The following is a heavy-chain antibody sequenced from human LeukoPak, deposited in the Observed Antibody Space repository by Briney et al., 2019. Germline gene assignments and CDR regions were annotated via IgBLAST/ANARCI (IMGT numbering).Heavy chain of an antibody. Sequence: PGGSLRLSCAASGYTFTGYYMHWVRQAPGQGLEWMGWINPNSGGTNYAQKFQGRVTMTRDTSISTAYMELSRLRSDDTAVYYCARSRGYYDSSGYSQARSDFDYWGQGTLVTVSS. J-gene: IGHJ4*02. V-gene: IGHV1-2*02. CDR2: INPNSGGT. CDR1: GYTFTGYY. D-gene: IGHD3-22*01. CDR3: ARSRGYYDSSGYSQARSDFDY.